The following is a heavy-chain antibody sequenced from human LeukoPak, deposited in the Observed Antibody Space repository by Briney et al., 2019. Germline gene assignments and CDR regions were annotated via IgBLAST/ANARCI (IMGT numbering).Heavy chain of an antibody. CDR3: AGHHPRNTVDF. D-gene: IGHD2/OR15-2a*01. CDR2: IYTSGST. Sequence: SETLSLTCTVSGGSISSYYWSWIRQPAGKGLEWIGRIYTSGSTKYNPSLKSRVTMSVDTSKNQFSLKLSSVTAADTALYYCAGHHPRNTVDFWGQGTLVTVSS. J-gene: IGHJ4*02. CDR1: GGSISSYY. V-gene: IGHV4-4*07.